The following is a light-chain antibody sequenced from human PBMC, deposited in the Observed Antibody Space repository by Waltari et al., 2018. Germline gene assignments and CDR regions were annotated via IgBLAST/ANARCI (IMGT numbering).Light chain of an antibody. V-gene: IGLV4-69*01. CDR2: VKSDGSH. Sequence: QLVLTQSPSASASLGASVKLTCTLSSWHSSYAVAWHQQQPEKGPRYLMKVKSDGSHSKGDGIPDRFSGSSFGAERYLTISSLQSEDEADYYCQTWGTGIGVFGGGTKLTVL. CDR3: QTWGTGIGV. J-gene: IGLJ2*01. CDR1: SWHSSYA.